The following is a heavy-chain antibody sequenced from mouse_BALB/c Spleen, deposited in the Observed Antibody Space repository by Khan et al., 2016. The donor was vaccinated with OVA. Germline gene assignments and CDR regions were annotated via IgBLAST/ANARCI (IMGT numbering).Heavy chain of an antibody. V-gene: IGHV1S81*02. Sequence: QVQLQQSGAELVKPGASVKLSCKASGYTFTSYYMYWVKQRPGQGLEWIGEINPSNGGTNFNEKFTSKATLTVDKSSSTAYMRLSSLTAEDSAVYYCIRSGYGSFAYWGQGTLVTVSA. D-gene: IGHD2-2*01. J-gene: IGHJ3*01. CDR1: GYTFTSYY. CDR3: IRSGYGSFAY. CDR2: INPSNGGT.